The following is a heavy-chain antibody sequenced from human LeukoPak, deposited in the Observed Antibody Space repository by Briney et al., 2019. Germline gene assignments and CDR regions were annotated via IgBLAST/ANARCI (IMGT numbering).Heavy chain of an antibody. D-gene: IGHD5-12*01. CDR1: GGSISSGSYY. J-gene: IGHJ6*03. V-gene: IGHV4-61*02. CDR3: AREVYSGYDKDYYYMDV. CDR2: IYTSGST. Sequence: SETLSLTCTVSGGSISSGSYYWSWIRQPAGKGLEWIGRIYTSGSTNYNPSLKSRVTMSVDTSKNQFSLKLSSVTAADTAVYYCAREVYSGYDKDYYYMDVWGKGTTVTVSS.